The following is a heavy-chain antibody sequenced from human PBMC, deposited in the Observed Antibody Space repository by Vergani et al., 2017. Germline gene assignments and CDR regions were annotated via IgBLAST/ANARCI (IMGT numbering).Heavy chain of an antibody. Sequence: EVQLVESGGGVVKPGGSLTISCATSGFDFTNSAMSWIRQAPGRGLQWVSSITRGIKSIYYADSVKGRFTITRDDVKKSLLLRMNNLKVDDTAIYYCARTRSPIAMIRQFEQWGQGTLVTVSS. CDR3: ARTRSPIAMIRQFEQ. CDR2: ITRGIKSI. J-gene: IGHJ4*02. V-gene: IGHV3-21*01. D-gene: IGHD5-18*01. CDR1: GFDFTNSA.